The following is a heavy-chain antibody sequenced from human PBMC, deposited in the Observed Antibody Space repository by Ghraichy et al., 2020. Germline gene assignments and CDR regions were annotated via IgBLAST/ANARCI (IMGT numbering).Heavy chain of an antibody. CDR3: ARGRIAARPGGIRY. D-gene: IGHD6-6*01. J-gene: IGHJ4*02. V-gene: IGHV4-34*01. CDR1: GGSFSGYY. CDR2: INHSGST. Sequence: SETLSLTCAVYGGSFSGYYWSWIRQPPGKGLEWIGEINHSGSTNYNPSLKSRVTISVDTSKNQFSLKLSSVTAADTAVYYCARGRIAARPGGIRYWGQGTLVTVSS.